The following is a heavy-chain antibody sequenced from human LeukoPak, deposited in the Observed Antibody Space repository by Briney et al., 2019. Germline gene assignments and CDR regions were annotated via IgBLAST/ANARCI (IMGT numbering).Heavy chain of an antibody. CDR3: VGSSYYKRWVDY. D-gene: IGHD1-26*01. Sequence: GGPLRLSCAASGFTFTNYVMAWVRQAPGKGLEGLSGISGTGGTTHYTDSLKGRFTISRDNSKTTLDLKMNNLRAKDTAAYFCVGSSYYKRWVDYWGQGTLVTVAS. J-gene: IGHJ4*02. CDR1: GFTFTNYV. V-gene: IGHV3-23*01. CDR2: ISGTGGTT.